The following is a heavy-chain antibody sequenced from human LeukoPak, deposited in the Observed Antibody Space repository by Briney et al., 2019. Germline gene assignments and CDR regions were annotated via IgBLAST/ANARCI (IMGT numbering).Heavy chain of an antibody. D-gene: IGHD2-2*01. J-gene: IGHJ4*02. Sequence: AGGSLRLSCAASGFTFDDYAMHWVRQAPGKGLEWVSLISWDGGSTYYAASVKGRFTISRDNSKNSLYLQMNSLIAEDTALYYCAKGDCSSTSCHFDYWGQGTLVTVSS. CDR3: AKGDCSSTSCHFDY. V-gene: IGHV3-43D*04. CDR1: GFTFDDYA. CDR2: ISWDGGST.